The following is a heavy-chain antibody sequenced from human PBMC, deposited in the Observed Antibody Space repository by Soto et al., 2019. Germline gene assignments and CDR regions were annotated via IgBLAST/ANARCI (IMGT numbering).Heavy chain of an antibody. CDR2: ISAYNGNT. J-gene: IGHJ4*02. D-gene: IGHD5-18*01. CDR1: GYTFTSYG. V-gene: IGHV1-18*01. CDR3: ARGGRNTAEAY. Sequence: QVQLVQSGAEVKKPGASVKVYCKASGYTFTSYGISGVRQAPGQGLEYMGWISAYNGNTNYAQHLQDRVTMTTATSPSTAYMELRSMRADDTAVYYCARGGRNTAEAYWGQGNLVTFSS.